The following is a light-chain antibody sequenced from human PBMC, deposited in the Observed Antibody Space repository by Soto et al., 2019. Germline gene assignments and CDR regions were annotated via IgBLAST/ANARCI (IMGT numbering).Light chain of an antibody. CDR1: SSEVGGYNY. V-gene: IGLV2-14*01. CDR3: SSYSTSSTTSYV. CDR2: DVT. J-gene: IGLJ1*01. Sequence: QSVLTQPASVSGSPGQSITISCTGTSSEVGGYNYVSWYQQHPGKAPKLMIYDVTNRPSGVSNRFSGSKSGNTASLTISGLQAEDEADYYCSSYSTSSTTSYVFGTGTKVTVL.